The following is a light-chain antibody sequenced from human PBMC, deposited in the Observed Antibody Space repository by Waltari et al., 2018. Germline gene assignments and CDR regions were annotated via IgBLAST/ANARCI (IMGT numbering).Light chain of an antibody. CDR1: SSDVGGYNY. CDR2: DVS. J-gene: IGLJ3*02. CDR3: CSYAGSYNWV. V-gene: IGLV2-11*01. Sequence: QSALTQPRSVSGSPGQSVTISCTGTSSDVGGYNYVHWYQQHPGKAPKLMIYDVSKRPSGVPDRFSGSKSGNTASLTISGLQAEDEADYYCCSYAGSYNWVFGGGTKLTVL.